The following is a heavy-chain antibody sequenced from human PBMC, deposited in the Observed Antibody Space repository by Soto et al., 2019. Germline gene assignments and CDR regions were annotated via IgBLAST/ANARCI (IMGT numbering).Heavy chain of an antibody. CDR1: GFTFDDYA. D-gene: IGHD3-9*01. Sequence: EVQLVESGGGLVQPGRSLRLSCAASGFTFDDYAMHWVRQAPGKGLEWVSGISWNSGSIGYADSVKGRFTISRDNAKNSLYLQMNSLRAEDTALYFCAKSRYFEGMDVWGQGTTVTVS. V-gene: IGHV3-9*01. J-gene: IGHJ6*02. CDR2: ISWNSGSI. CDR3: AKSRYFEGMDV.